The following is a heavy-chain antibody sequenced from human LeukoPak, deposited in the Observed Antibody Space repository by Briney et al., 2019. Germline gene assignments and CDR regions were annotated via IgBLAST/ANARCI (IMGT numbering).Heavy chain of an antibody. CDR2: INPRGGST. J-gene: IGHJ4*02. D-gene: IGHD6-19*01. V-gene: IGHV1-46*01. CDR3: ARDDVYSSGKFDC. CDR1: GYIFTSYY. Sequence: WASVKVSCKASGYIFTSYYMHWVRQAPGQGLEWMGIINPRGGSTSYAQKFQGRVTMTTDTSTGTAYMELRSLRSDDTAVYYCARDDVYSSGKFDCWGQGTLVTVSS.